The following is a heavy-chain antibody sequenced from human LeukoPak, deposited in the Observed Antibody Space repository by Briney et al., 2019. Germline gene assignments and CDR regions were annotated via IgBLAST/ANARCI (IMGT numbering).Heavy chain of an antibody. V-gene: IGHV1-18*04. D-gene: IGHD3-9*01. Sequence: ASVKVSCKASGYTFTSYGISWVRQAPGQGLEWMGWISAYNGNTNYVQKLQGRVTMTTDTSTSTAYMELRSLRSDDTAVYYCARCYDILTGYYAADENANWFDPWGQGTLVTVSS. CDR1: GYTFTSYG. CDR3: ARCYDILTGYYAADENANWFDP. CDR2: ISAYNGNT. J-gene: IGHJ5*02.